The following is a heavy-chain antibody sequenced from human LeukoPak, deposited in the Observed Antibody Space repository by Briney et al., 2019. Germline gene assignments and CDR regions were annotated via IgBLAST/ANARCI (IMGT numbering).Heavy chain of an antibody. D-gene: IGHD6-19*01. Sequence: ASVKVSCKVSGYTLTELSMHWVRQAPGKGLEWMGGFDPEDGETIYAQKFQGRVTMTEDTYTDTAYMELSSLRSEDTAVYYCATVDGSGWSFDYWGQGTLVTVSS. V-gene: IGHV1-24*01. CDR3: ATVDGSGWSFDY. J-gene: IGHJ4*02. CDR2: FDPEDGET. CDR1: GYTLTELS.